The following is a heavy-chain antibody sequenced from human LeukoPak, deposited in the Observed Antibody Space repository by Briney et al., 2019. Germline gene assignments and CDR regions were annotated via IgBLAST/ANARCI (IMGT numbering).Heavy chain of an antibody. CDR1: GFTFSSYA. Sequence: PGGSLRLSCAASGFTFSSYAMSWVRQAPGKGLEWVSAISGNGGRTYYADSVKGRFTISRDNSRNTLFLQMNSLSAEDTAVYYCAKVAEMDTILGKFDNWGQGTLVTVSS. J-gene: IGHJ5*02. V-gene: IGHV3-23*01. CDR3: AKVAEMDTILGKFDN. D-gene: IGHD5-24*01. CDR2: ISGNGGRT.